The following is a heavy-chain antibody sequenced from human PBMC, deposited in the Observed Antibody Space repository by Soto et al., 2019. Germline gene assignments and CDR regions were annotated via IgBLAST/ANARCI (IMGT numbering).Heavy chain of an antibody. CDR1: GYTFTSYY. J-gene: IGHJ6*02. V-gene: IGHV1-46*01. CDR2: INPSGGST. CDR3: ARALYYDILTGYYSPSYYYYGMDV. D-gene: IGHD3-9*01. Sequence: RASVKVSCKASGYTFTSYYMHWVRQAPGQGLEWMGIINPSGGSTSYAQKFQGRVTVTRDTSTSTVYMELSSLRSEDTAVYYCARALYYDILTGYYSPSYYYYGMDVWGQGTTVTVSS.